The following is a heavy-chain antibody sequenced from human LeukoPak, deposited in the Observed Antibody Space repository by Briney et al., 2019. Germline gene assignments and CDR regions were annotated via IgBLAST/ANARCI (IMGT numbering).Heavy chain of an antibody. V-gene: IGHV3-15*01. CDR3: TTDRDLYDILTGLPGFDY. CDR1: VLTLNYVW. D-gene: IGHD3-9*01. J-gene: IGHJ4*02. Sequence: RGALRLSCLASVLTLNYVWRSWVRRGPGKGLEWDRRIRSQTEGCRTDYAAGVKGRCTISRDDSKNTLYQQMNSLKTEDTGLRYCTTDRDLYDILTGLPGFDYWGQGNLVSVSS. CDR2: IRSQTEGCRT.